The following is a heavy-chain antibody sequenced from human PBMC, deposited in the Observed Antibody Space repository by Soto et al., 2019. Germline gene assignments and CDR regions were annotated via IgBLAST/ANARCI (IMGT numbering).Heavy chain of an antibody. CDR1: GYTFTGYY. J-gene: IGHJ6*02. D-gene: IGHD3-3*01. CDR3: ARDLRYYDFWSGPAQYYYYYYGMDV. V-gene: IGHV1-2*04. Sequence: GASVKVSCKASGYTFTGYYMHCVRQAPGQGLEWMGWINPNSGGTNYAQKFQGWVTMTRDTSISTAYMELSRLRSDDTAVYYCARDLRYYDFWSGPAQYYYYYYGMDVWGQGTTVTVSS. CDR2: INPNSGGT.